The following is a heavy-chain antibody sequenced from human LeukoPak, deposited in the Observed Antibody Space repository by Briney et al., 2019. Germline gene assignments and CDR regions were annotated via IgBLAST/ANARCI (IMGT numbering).Heavy chain of an antibody. V-gene: IGHV3-66*01. CDR3: ARDWCERYRYDY. CDR2: LYSGGSA. Sequence: PGGSLRLSCAASGFTVSSNYMTWLRQAPGKGLEWVSILYSGGSAYYTDSVKGRFTFSRDNSKNTPYLQLNSLRAEDTAVYYCARDWCERYRYDYWGQGTLVTVSS. CDR1: GFTVSSNY. D-gene: IGHD3-16*02. J-gene: IGHJ4*02.